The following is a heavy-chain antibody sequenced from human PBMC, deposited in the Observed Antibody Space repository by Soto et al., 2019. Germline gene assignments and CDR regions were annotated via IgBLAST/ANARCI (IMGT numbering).Heavy chain of an antibody. CDR3: AREGPPYYYYYMDV. V-gene: IGHV1-18*01. Sequence: ASVKVSCKASGYTFTSYGISWVRQAPGQGLEWMGWISAGNDNTKYSQKFQGRVTFTRDTSASTAYMELSSLRSEDTAVYYCAREGPPYYYYYMDVWGKGTTVTVSS. CDR1: GYTFTSYG. J-gene: IGHJ6*03. CDR2: ISAGNDNT.